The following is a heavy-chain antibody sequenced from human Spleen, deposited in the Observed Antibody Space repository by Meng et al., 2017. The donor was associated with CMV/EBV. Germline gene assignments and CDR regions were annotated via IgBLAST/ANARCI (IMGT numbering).Heavy chain of an antibody. D-gene: IGHD3-22*01. CDR2: INHSGST. CDR3: ARGGAGDDSSGYHYYFDY. Sequence: SETLSLTCAVYGGSFSGYFWSWIRQPPGEGLEWIGEINHSGSTYYNPSLKSRVTISVDTSKNQFSLQLSSVTAADTAVYYCARGGAGDDSSGYHYYFDYWGQGTLVTVSS. CDR1: GGSFSGYF. V-gene: IGHV4-34*01. J-gene: IGHJ4*02.